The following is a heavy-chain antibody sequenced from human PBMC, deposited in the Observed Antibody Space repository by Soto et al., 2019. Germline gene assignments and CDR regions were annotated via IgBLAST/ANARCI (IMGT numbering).Heavy chain of an antibody. CDR2: IYYTGST. J-gene: IGHJ4*02. CDR3: ARHPGYAVPTVYATHYFNY. CDR1: GDSISSNNYY. D-gene: IGHD2-8*01. V-gene: IGHV4-39*01. Sequence: QLQLQESGPGLVKPSETLSLTCTVSGDSISSNNYYYAWIRQPPGKGLEWIGSIYYTGSTYYNPSLKSRVAMSVDTSETRFSLRLSSVTAADTAVYYCARHPGYAVPTVYATHYFNYWGQGILVTVST.